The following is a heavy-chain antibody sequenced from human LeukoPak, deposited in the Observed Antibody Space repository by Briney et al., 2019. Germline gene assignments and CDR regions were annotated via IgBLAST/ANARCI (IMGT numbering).Heavy chain of an antibody. CDR1: GGSVSSYY. D-gene: IGHD3-10*01. J-gene: IGHJ4*02. CDR2: IYYSGST. V-gene: IGHV4-59*02. CDR3: AREFLPLLWFGERYFDY. Sequence: SETLSLTCTVSGGSVSSYYWSWIRQPPGKGLEWIGYIYYSGSTNYNPSLKSRVTISVDTSKNQFSLKLSSVTAADTAVYYCAREFLPLLWFGERYFDYWGQGTLVTVSS.